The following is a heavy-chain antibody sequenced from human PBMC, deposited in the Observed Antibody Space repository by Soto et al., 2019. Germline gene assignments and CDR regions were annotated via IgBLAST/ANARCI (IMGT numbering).Heavy chain of an antibody. J-gene: IGHJ6*03. D-gene: IGHD1-1*01. V-gene: IGHV4-59*08. CDR1: VGSITNYY. CDR3: ARTTDDGNMDV. Sequence: SETLSLTCTVSVGSITNYYWSWLRQSPGRGLEWIAYVRYNGYTRYTPSLKSRLTISVDTSRNQFFLSLTSVTATDTAVYYCARTTDDGNMDVWGTGTKVTVSS. CDR2: VRYNGYT.